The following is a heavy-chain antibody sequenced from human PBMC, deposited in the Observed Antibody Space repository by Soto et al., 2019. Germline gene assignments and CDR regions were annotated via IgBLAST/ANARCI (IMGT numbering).Heavy chain of an antibody. CDR2: IYYSGST. J-gene: IGHJ6*02. D-gene: IGHD3-10*01. V-gene: IGHV4-59*01. Sequence: QVQLQESRPGLVKPSETLSLTCTVSGGSISSYYWSWIRQPPGKGLEWIGYIYYSGSTNYNPSLKSRVTISVDTSKNQFSLKLSSVTAADTAVYYCARDQMVRGYYYYGMDVWGQGTTVTVSS. CDR3: ARDQMVRGYYYYGMDV. CDR1: GGSISSYY.